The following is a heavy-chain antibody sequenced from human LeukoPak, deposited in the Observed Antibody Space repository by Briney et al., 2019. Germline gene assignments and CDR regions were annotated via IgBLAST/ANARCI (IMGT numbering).Heavy chain of an antibody. V-gene: IGHV3-53*01. D-gene: IGHD1-26*01. CDR1: GFTFSSYA. CDR3: ARERGRGRDSPWFDY. J-gene: IGHJ4*02. CDR2: IYSDGST. Sequence: PGGSPRLSCAASGFTFSSYAMSWVRQAPGKGLERVSVIYSDGSTYYADSVKGRFTISRDNSKNTLDLQMTGLRAEDTAVYYCARERGRGRDSPWFDYWGQGTLVTVSS.